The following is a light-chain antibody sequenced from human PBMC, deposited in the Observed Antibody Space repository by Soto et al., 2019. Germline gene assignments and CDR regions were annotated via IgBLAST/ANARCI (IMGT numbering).Light chain of an antibody. CDR3: QQHGSSPPT. CDR1: QSVSSSY. J-gene: IGKJ1*01. CDR2: GAS. V-gene: IGKV3-20*01. Sequence: EVVLTQSPVTLSFSPGERSTLSFMASQSVSSSYLAWYQQKPGQAPRLLIYGASSRATGIPDRFSGSGSGTDFTLTISRLEPEDFAVYYCQQHGSSPPTFGQGTKVDIK.